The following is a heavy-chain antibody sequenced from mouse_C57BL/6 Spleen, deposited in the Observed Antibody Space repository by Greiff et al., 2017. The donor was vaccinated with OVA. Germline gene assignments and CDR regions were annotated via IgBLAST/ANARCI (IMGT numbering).Heavy chain of an antibody. Sequence: VQLQQSGAELVRPGASVTLSCKASGYTFTDYEMHWVKQTPVHGLEWIGAIDPETGGTAYNQKFKGTAILTADKSSSTAYMELRSLTSEDSAVYYCTRDYGSSSFAYWGQGTLVTVSA. CDR3: TRDYGSSSFAY. J-gene: IGHJ3*01. CDR2: IDPETGGT. D-gene: IGHD1-1*01. CDR1: GYTFTDYE. V-gene: IGHV1-15*01.